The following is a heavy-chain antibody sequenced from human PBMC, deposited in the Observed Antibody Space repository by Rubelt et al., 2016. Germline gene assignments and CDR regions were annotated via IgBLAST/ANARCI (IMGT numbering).Heavy chain of an antibody. CDR3: AREEYSGYTNDY. CDR1: GFTVSSNY. Sequence: EVQLVESGGGLIQPGGSLRLSCAASGFTVSSNYMSWVRQAPGKGLEWVSSISGSTGYIYYADSVKGRFTISRDNAKNSLYLQMNSLRAEDTAVYYCAREEYSGYTNDYWGQGTLVTVSS. J-gene: IGHJ4*02. CDR2: ISGSTGYI. D-gene: IGHD1-26*01. V-gene: IGHV3-21*01.